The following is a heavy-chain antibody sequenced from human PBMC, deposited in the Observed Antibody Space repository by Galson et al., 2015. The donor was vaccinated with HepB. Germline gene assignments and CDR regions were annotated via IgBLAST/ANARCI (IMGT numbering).Heavy chain of an antibody. J-gene: IGHJ4*02. D-gene: IGHD4-17*01. CDR1: GFTFSDYY. CDR2: ISSSTIYT. Sequence: SLRLSCAASGFTFSDYYMSWIRQAPGKGLEWLSYISSSTIYTNYADSVKGRFTISRDNVKNSMYLQMNRLRAEDTAVYYCARVADSDYGDHSHIDSWGQGTLVTVSS. CDR3: ARVADSDYGDHSHIDS. V-gene: IGHV3-11*06.